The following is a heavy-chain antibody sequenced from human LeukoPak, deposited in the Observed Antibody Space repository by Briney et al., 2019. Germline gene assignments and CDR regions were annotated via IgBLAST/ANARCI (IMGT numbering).Heavy chain of an antibody. D-gene: IGHD4-23*01. CDR3: TRHTTYDYGGNPYAFDI. CDR2: IRSKANSYAT. J-gene: IGHJ3*02. V-gene: IGHV3-73*01. CDR1: GFTFSGSA. Sequence: GGSLKLSCAASGFTFSGSAMHWVRQASGKGLEWVGRIRSKANSYATAYAASVKGRFTISREDSKNTAYLQMNSLKTEDTAVYYCTRHTTYDYGGNPYAFDIWGQGTMVTVSS.